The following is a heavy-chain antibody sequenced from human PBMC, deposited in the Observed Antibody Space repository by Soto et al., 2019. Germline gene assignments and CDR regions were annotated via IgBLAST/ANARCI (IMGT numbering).Heavy chain of an antibody. CDR1: GYTFTSYA. CDR2: INAGNGNT. D-gene: IGHD4-17*01. J-gene: IGHJ4*02. CDR3: ASSSTATTVYGY. V-gene: IGHV1-3*01. Sequence: ASVKVSCKASGYTFTSYAMHWVRQAPGQRLEWMGWINAGNGNTKYSQKFQGRVTITRDTSANTGYMELSSLTSEDTAVYYCASSSTATTVYGYWGQGTLVTVSS.